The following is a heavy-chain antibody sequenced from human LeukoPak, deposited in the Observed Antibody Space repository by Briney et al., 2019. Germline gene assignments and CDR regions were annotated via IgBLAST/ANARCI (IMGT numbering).Heavy chain of an antibody. CDR1: GGSISSGSYY. J-gene: IGHJ4*02. D-gene: IGHD3-22*01. CDR2: IYTSGST. Sequence: SETLSLTCTVSGGSISSGSYYWSWIRQPAGKGLEWIGRIYTSGSTNYNPSLKSRVTISVDASKNQFSLKLSSVAAADTAVYYCAREGYYYDSSVFDYWGQGTLVTVSS. V-gene: IGHV4-61*02. CDR3: AREGYYYDSSVFDY.